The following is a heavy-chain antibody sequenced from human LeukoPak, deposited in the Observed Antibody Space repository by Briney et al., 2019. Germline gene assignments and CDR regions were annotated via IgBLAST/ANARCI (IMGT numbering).Heavy chain of an antibody. CDR3: ARVSGSSLDY. V-gene: IGHV3-66*01. Sequence: GGSLRLSCAAPGFTVSSNYMSWVRQAPGKGLEWVSVIYSGGSTYYADSVKGRFTISRDNSKNTLYLQMNSLRAEDTAVYYCARVSGSSLDYWGQGTLVTVSS. CDR2: IYSGGST. J-gene: IGHJ4*02. CDR1: GFTVSSNY. D-gene: IGHD1-26*01.